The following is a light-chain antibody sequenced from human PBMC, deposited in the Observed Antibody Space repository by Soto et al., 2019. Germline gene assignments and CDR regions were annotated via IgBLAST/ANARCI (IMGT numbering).Light chain of an antibody. CDR2: GAS. CDR3: QQYDSSLFT. V-gene: IGKV3-20*01. J-gene: IGKJ3*01. CDR1: QSVSSSY. Sequence: EIVLTQSPGTLSLSPGERATLSCRASQSVSSSYLAWYQHKPGQAPRLLIYGASSRATGIPDRFSGSGSGIDFTLTISRLEPEDFAVYYCQQYDSSLFTFGPGTKVDIK.